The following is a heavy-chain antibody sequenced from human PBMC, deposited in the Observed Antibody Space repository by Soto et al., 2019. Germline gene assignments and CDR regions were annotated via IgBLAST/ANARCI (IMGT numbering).Heavy chain of an antibody. CDR3: ARDLPSRTGDY. D-gene: IGHD3-9*01. Sequence: AASVKVSCKDSVYTFTSYGISWVRQAHGQGLEWMGWISAYNGNTNYAQKLQGRVTITRDTSASTAYMELSSLRSEDTAVYYCARDLPSRTGDYWGQGTLVTVSS. CDR2: ISAYNGNT. J-gene: IGHJ4*02. V-gene: IGHV1-18*01. CDR1: VYTFTSYG.